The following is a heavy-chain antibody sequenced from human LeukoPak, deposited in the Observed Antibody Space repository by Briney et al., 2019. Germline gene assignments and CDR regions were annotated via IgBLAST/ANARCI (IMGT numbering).Heavy chain of an antibody. Sequence: SETLSLTCTVSGGSVSSGSYYWSWIRQPPGKGLEWIGYIYYSGSTNYNPSLKSRVTISVDTSKNQFSLKLSSVTAADTAVYYCARVGSSTNGEIDYWGQGTLVTVSS. D-gene: IGHD2-2*01. J-gene: IGHJ4*02. CDR1: GGSVSSGSYY. CDR2: IYYSGST. CDR3: ARVGSSTNGEIDY. V-gene: IGHV4-61*01.